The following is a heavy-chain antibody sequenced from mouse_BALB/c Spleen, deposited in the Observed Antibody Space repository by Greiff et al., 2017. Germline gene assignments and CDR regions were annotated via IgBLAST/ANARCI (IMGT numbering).Heavy chain of an antibody. D-gene: IGHD2-4*01. V-gene: IGHV2-2*02. CDR2: IWSGGST. CDR1: GFSLTSYG. Sequence: QVQLQQSGPGLVQPSQSLSITCTVSGFSLTSYGVHWVRQSPGKGLEWLGVIWSGGSTDYNAAFISRLSISKDNSKSQVFFKMNSLQANDTAIYYCARDYDWGYWGQGTSVTVSS. J-gene: IGHJ4*01. CDR3: ARDYDWGY.